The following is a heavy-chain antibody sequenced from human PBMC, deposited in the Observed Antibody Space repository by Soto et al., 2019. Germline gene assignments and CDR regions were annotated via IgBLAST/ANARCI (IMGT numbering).Heavy chain of an antibody. CDR1: GFRFSSYS. V-gene: IGHV3-23*01. J-gene: IGHJ4*01. Sequence: GGSLRLSCADSGFRFSSYSMSWVRQTPGKGLEWGAAITATGDRTYYADSVTGRFTISRDNSNKTHYLQMTSLRADDKAMYYCATMNGYFEYWGHGTPVTVFS. D-gene: IGHD3-22*01. CDR2: ITATGDRT. CDR3: ATMNGYFEY.